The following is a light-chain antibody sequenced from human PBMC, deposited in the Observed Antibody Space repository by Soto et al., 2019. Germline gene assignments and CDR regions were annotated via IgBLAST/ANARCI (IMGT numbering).Light chain of an antibody. J-gene: IGLJ1*01. V-gene: IGLV2-18*02. Sequence: QPALPQPPSVSGSPRQSATISPPGPTRAVGRYDRVSWYQQCPGTAPKLIIYEVTNRPSGVPDRFSGSKSGNTASLTISGLQAEDEADFYCSSYTSSSRYIFGTGTKVTVL. CDR2: EVT. CDR1: TRAVGRYDR. CDR3: SSYTSSSRYI.